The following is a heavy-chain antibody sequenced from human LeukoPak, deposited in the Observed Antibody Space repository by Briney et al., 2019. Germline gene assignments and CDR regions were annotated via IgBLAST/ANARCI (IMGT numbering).Heavy chain of an antibody. V-gene: IGHV4-30-4*01. CDR1: GGSISSGDYY. J-gene: IGHJ5*02. D-gene: IGHD3-9*01. CDR2: IYYSGNT. CDR3: ARGPPVMTLTSPHWFDP. Sequence: SETLSLTCTVSGGSISSGDYYWSWIRQPPGKGLEWMGYIYYSGNTYYNPSLKSRVTISVDTSKNQFSLKLSSVTAADTAVYYCARGPPVMTLTSPHWFDPWGQGTLVTVSS.